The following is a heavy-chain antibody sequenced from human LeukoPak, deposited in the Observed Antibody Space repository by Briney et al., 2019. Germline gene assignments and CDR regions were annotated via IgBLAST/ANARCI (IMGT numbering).Heavy chain of an antibody. D-gene: IGHD2-15*01. CDR3: ARATPGRGWAVNQNQFGY. V-gene: IGHV1-69*04. Sequence: GSSVKVSCKASGGTFSSYAISWVRQAPGQGLEWMGRIIPILGIANYAQKFQGRVTITADKSTSTAYMELSSLRSEDTAVYYCARATPGRGWAVNQNQFGYWGPGTLGTGSS. CDR2: IIPILGIA. J-gene: IGHJ4*03. CDR1: GGTFSSYA.